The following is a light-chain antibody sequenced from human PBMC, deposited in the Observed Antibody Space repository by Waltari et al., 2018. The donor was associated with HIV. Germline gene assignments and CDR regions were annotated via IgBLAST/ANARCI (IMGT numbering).Light chain of an antibody. J-gene: IGLJ2*01. Sequence: QSALTQPPSASGSPGQSVTISCTGTNSDIGGYNYVSWYQQHPGKAPKLVISEVTKRPSGVPDRFSGSKSGTTASLTVSGLQAEDEADYECSSYANKNGFYVVFGGGTRLTVL. V-gene: IGLV2-8*01. CDR2: EVT. CDR3: SSYANKNGFYVV. CDR1: NSDIGGYNY.